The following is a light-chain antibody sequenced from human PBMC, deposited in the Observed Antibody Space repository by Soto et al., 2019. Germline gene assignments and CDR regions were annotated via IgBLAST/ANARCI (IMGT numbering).Light chain of an antibody. CDR3: SPYTTSSTRV. CDR2: DVS. Sequence: QSVLTQPASVSGSPGQSITISCTGTSSDVGGYNYVSWYQQHPGKAPKLMIYDVSNRPSGVSYRFSGSKSGNTASLTISGLQAEDEADYYCSPYTTSSTRVFGTGTKVTVL. CDR1: SSDVGGYNY. J-gene: IGLJ1*01. V-gene: IGLV2-14*01.